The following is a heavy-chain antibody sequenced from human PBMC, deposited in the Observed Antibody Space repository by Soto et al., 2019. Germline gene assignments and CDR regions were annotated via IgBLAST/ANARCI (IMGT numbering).Heavy chain of an antibody. D-gene: IGHD3-10*01. J-gene: IGHJ6*02. Sequence: EVQLVESGGGLAQPGGSLRLSCAASGFTIRNYDMHWVRQTTGKGLEWVSGIGVIDDPYYADSVKGRFTISRENAKNSLYLQMDGLRAGDSAVYYCARGNPRVRERTYYYGMDVWGQGTTVTVSS. CDR2: IGVIDDP. CDR1: GFTIRNYD. CDR3: ARGNPRVRERTYYYGMDV. V-gene: IGHV3-13*05.